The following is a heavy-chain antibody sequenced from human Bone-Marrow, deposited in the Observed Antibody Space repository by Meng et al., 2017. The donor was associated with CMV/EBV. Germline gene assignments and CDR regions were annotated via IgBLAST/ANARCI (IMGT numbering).Heavy chain of an antibody. CDR1: GFTFSDYY. Sequence: GGSLRLSCAASGFTFSDYYMSWIRQAPGKGLEWVSYISSSGSTIYYADSVKGRFTISRDNAKNSLYLQMNSLRAEDTAVYYCARDMHYDFWSGYYTPPSYYYGMDVWGQGTTVTVSS. D-gene: IGHD3-3*01. J-gene: IGHJ6*02. CDR2: ISSSGSTI. CDR3: ARDMHYDFWSGYYTPPSYYYGMDV. V-gene: IGHV3-11*04.